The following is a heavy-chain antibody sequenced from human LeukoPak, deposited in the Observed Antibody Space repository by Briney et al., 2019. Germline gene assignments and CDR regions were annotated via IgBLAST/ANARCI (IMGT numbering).Heavy chain of an antibody. V-gene: IGHV6-1*01. CDR1: GDSVSSNSAA. D-gene: IGHD3-16*01. CDR3: TKGDQDFNY. CDR2: TYYRSKWYN. Sequence: SQTLSLTCAISGDSVSSNSAAWNWTRQSPSRCLEWLGRTYYRSKWYNNYAVSVKSRITINPDTSKNQFSLQLNAVTPEDTAVYYCTKGDQDFNYWGQGTLVTVSS. J-gene: IGHJ4*02.